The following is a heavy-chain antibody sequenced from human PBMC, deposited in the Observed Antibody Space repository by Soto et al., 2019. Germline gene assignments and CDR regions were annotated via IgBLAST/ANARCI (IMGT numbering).Heavy chain of an antibody. CDR1: GGSFSGYY. V-gene: IGHV4-34*01. J-gene: IGHJ6*02. CDR2: INHSGST. CDR3: ARGGPRGYSYGQGDYYYYGMDV. D-gene: IGHD5-18*01. Sequence: SETLSLTCAVYGGSFSGYYWSWIRQPPGKGLEWIGEINHSGSTNYNPSLKSRVTISVDTSKNQFSLKLSSVTAADTAVYYCARGGPRGYSYGQGDYYYYGMDVWGQGTTVTVSS.